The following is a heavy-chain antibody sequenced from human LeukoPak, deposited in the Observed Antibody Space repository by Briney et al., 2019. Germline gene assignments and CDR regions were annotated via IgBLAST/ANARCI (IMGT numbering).Heavy chain of an antibody. D-gene: IGHD6-19*01. V-gene: IGHV3-11*01. CDR3: AKDMRTVAGMGGGYYFDY. CDR1: GFTFSDYY. Sequence: PGGSLRLSCAASGFTFSDYYMSWIRQSPGKGLEWVSYISNSGSTIFYADSVKGRFTISRDNAKNSLYLQMNSLRAEDTALYYCAKDMRTVAGMGGGYYFDYWGQGTLVTVSS. CDR2: ISNSGSTI. J-gene: IGHJ4*02.